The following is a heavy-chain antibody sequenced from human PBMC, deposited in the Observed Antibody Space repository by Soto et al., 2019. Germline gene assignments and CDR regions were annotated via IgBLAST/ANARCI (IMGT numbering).Heavy chain of an antibody. J-gene: IGHJ4*02. Sequence: EVQLVESGRGLVQPGGSLRLSCAASGFTFSSYAMHWVRQAPGKGLEYVSAISSNGGSTYYANSVKGRFTISRDNSKNTLYLQMGSLRAEDMAVYYCARGGIAARRSIDYWGQGTLVTVSS. V-gene: IGHV3-64*01. CDR2: ISSNGGST. CDR3: ARGGIAARRSIDY. D-gene: IGHD6-6*01. CDR1: GFTFSSYA.